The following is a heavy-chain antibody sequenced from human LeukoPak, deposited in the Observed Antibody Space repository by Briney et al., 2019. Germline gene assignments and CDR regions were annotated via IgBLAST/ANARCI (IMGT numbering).Heavy chain of an antibody. Sequence: SQTLSLTCTVSGGSISGGSYYWSWIRQPAGKGLEWIGRIYTSGSTNYNPSLKSRVTISVDTSKNQFSLKLSSVTAADTAVYYCARSFYDSSGPYAFDIWGQGTMVTVSS. D-gene: IGHD3-22*01. J-gene: IGHJ3*02. CDR1: GGSISGGSYY. V-gene: IGHV4-61*02. CDR2: IYTSGST. CDR3: ARSFYDSSGPYAFDI.